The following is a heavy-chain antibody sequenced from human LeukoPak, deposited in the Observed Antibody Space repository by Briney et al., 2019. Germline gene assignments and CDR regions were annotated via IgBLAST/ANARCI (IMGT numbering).Heavy chain of an antibody. J-gene: IGHJ3*01. CDR1: GFTFSSYD. CDR3: TNGGIYTTGWYRTLAL. V-gene: IGHV3-33*06. Sequence: GGSLRLSCAASGFTFSSYDMHWVRQAPGKGLEWVAVIWYDGSNKYYADSVKGRFTISRDNSKNTLFLRMNSLRDEDTAIYYCTNGGIYTTGWYRTLALWGQGTMVTVS. CDR2: IWYDGSNK. D-gene: IGHD6-19*01.